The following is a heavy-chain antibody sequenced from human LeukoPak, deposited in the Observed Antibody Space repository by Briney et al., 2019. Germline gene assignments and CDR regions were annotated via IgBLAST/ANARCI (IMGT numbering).Heavy chain of an antibody. Sequence: SETLSLTCTVSVGSISGYFWSWVRQAPGTGLDWIGHIYYSGATNYNPSLRSRVTISVDTSKNQFSLKLRSVTAADTAVYYCTRAQYSGSCFDYWGQGALVTVSS. CDR1: VGSISGYF. CDR3: TRAQYSGSCFDY. J-gene: IGHJ4*02. V-gene: IGHV4-59*13. CDR2: IYYSGAT. D-gene: IGHD1-26*01.